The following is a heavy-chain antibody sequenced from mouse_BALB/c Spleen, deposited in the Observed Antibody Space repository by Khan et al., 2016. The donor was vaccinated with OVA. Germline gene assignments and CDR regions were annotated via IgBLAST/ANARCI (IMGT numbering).Heavy chain of an antibody. D-gene: IGHD1-2*01. CDR2: ISDLAYTF. CDR3: ARGGGTAPVAY. Sequence: EVELVESGGGLVQPGGSRKLSCAASGFTFSDYGMAWARQAPGKGPEWVAFISDLAYTFYYADTVTGRFTLSRENAKNTLYLEMSSLRSGDTAMYYCARGGGTAPVAYWGQGTLVTVSA. V-gene: IGHV5-15*02. CDR1: GFTFSDYG. J-gene: IGHJ3*01.